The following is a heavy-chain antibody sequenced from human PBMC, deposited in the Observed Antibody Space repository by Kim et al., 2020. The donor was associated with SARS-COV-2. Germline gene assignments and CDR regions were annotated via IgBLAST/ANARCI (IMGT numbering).Heavy chain of an antibody. D-gene: IGHD1-26*01. Sequence: GGSLRLSCAASGFTFGDYAMHWVRQAPGKGLEWVSGISWNSGSIGYADSVKGRFTISRDNAKNSLYLQMNSLRAEDTALYYCAKDMFSGSSPDLGDWGQGTLVTVSS. CDR3: AKDMFSGSSPDLGD. CDR1: GFTFGDYA. J-gene: IGHJ4*02. V-gene: IGHV3-9*01. CDR2: ISWNSGSI.